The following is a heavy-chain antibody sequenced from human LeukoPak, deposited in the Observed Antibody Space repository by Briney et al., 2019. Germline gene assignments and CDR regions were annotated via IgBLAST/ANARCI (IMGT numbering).Heavy chain of an antibody. Sequence: GGSLRLSCAASGFTFSSYWMSWVRQAPGKGLEWVANIKQDGSEKYYVDSVKGRFTISRDNAKNSLYLQMNSLRAEDTAVYYCASPSSSYDILTGYPGSPPLDWGQGTLVTVSS. CDR2: IKQDGSEK. CDR1: GFTFSSYW. D-gene: IGHD3-9*01. J-gene: IGHJ4*02. V-gene: IGHV3-7*01. CDR3: ASPSSSYDILTGYPGSPPLD.